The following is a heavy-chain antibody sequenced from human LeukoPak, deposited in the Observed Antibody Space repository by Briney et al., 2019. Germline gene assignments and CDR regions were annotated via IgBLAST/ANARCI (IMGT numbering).Heavy chain of an antibody. D-gene: IGHD2-15*01. CDR3: ARFGMDAAIDY. CDR1: GFTFSGYW. V-gene: IGHV3-7*01. Sequence: GSLRLSCAASGFTFSGYWMSWVRQAPGKGLEWVATIKQDASEKTYVDSVEGRFTSSRDNAKSSLFLQMDSLRAEDTAVYYCARFGMDAAIDYWGQGTLVNVSS. CDR2: IKQDASEK. J-gene: IGHJ4*02.